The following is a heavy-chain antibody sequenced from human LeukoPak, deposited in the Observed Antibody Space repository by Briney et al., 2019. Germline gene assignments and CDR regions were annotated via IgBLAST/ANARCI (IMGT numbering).Heavy chain of an antibody. V-gene: IGHV3-53*01. CDR3: ARDLSGGYSGYGDAFDI. CDR1: GFTVSSNY. D-gene: IGHD5-12*01. J-gene: IGHJ3*02. CDR2: IYSAGRT. Sequence: GGSLRLSCAASGFTVSSNYMSWVRQAPGKGLECVSIIYSAGRTYYADSGKGRVTISRDNSKNTLYLQMKSLGAEDKAVYYCARDLSGGYSGYGDAFDIWGQGTMVTVSS.